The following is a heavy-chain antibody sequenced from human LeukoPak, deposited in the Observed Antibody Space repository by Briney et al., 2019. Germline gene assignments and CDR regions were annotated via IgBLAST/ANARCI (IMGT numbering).Heavy chain of an antibody. V-gene: IGHV3-30*02. CDR2: IHYDGSNE. Sequence: GGSLRLSCVASGFTFTDYGIHWVRQAPGKRLEWVSFIHYDGSNEYYADSVKGRFTVSRDSSKSTVFLQMSSLRPDDTAVYFCAKDWGYYVSGTFPHAFDLWGQGTVLTVSS. D-gene: IGHD3-10*01. CDR1: GFTFTDYG. CDR3: AKDWGYYVSGTFPHAFDL. J-gene: IGHJ3*01.